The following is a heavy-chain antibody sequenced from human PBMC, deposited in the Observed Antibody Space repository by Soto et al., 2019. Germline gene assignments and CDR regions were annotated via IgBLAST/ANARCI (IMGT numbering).Heavy chain of an antibody. V-gene: IGHV1-18*01. CDR1: GYTFTSYG. CDR3: ARYVVFDPRNVKWLRLLQFDY. CDR2: ISAYNGNT. Sequence: GASVKVSCKASGYTFTSYGISWVRQAPGQGLEWMGWISAYNGNTNYAQKLQGRDTMTTDTSTSTAYMELRSLRSDDTAVYYCARYVVFDPRNVKWLRLLQFDYWGQGTLVTVSS. D-gene: IGHD5-12*01. J-gene: IGHJ4*02.